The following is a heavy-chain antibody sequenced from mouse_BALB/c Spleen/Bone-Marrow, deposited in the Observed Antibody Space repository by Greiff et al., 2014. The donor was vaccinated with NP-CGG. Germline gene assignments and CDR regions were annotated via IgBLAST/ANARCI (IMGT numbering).Heavy chain of an antibody. D-gene: IGHD1-1*01. CDR3: ARRGYYYGSSYADY. J-gene: IGHJ2*01. CDR1: GYAFSSYW. CDR2: IYPGDGDT. Sequence: QVQLKESGAELVRPGSSVKISCKASGYAFSSYWMNWVKQRPGQGLEWIGQIYPGDGDTNYNGKFKGKATLTADKSSSTAYMQLSSLTSEDSAVYFCARRGYYYGSSYADYWGQGTTLTVSS. V-gene: IGHV1-80*01.